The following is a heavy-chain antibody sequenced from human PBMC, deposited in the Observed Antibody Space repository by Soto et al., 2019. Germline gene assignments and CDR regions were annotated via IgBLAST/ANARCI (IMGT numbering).Heavy chain of an antibody. V-gene: IGHV1-8*01. CDR2: MNPNSGNT. Sequence: ASVKVSCKASGYTFTSYDINWVRQATGQGLEWMGWMNPNSGNTGYAQKFQGRVTMTRNTSISTAYMELSSLRSEDTAVYYCARRSIAARLNLGRYYYYYMDVWGKGTTVTVSS. D-gene: IGHD6-6*01. J-gene: IGHJ6*03. CDR1: GYTFTSYD. CDR3: ARRSIAARLNLGRYYYYYMDV.